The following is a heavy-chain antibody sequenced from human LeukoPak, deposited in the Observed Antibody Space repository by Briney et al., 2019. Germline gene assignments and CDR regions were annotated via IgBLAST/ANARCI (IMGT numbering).Heavy chain of an antibody. CDR3: ARDLGGDGYNYAYYFDY. V-gene: IGHV1-69*13. CDR1: GGTFSSYA. J-gene: IGHJ4*02. D-gene: IGHD5-24*01. CDR2: IIPIFGTA. Sequence: GASVKVSCKASGGTFSSYAISWVRQAPGQGLEWMGGIIPIFGTANYAQKFQGRVTITADESTSTAYMELSSLRSEDTAVYYCARDLGGDGYNYAYYFDYWGQGTLVTVSS.